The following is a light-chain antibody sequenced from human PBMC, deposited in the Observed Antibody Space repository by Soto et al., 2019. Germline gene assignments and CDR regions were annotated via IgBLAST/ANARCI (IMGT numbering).Light chain of an antibody. Sequence: EIVLTQSPGTLSLSPGERATLSCRASQSVSSSYLAWYQQNPGQAPRLLIYGASSRATGIPDRVSGSGSGTDFTLNISRLEPEDVAVYFCQQYDSSPLTFGGGTKVEIK. CDR1: QSVSSSY. J-gene: IGKJ4*01. V-gene: IGKV3-20*01. CDR2: GAS. CDR3: QQYDSSPLT.